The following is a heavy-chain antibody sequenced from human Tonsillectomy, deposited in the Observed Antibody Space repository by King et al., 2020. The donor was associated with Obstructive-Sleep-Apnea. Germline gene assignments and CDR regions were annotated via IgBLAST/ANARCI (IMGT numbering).Heavy chain of an antibody. V-gene: IGHV3-33*06. CDR2: IWYDGSDK. Sequence: QVQLVESGGGVVQPGRSLRLSCAASGFTFSSYGMHWVRQAPGKGLEWVALIWYDGSDKYYADSVKGRFTISRDNSKNTLYLQMNSLRAEDTAVYYCAKEKTYCSSSCPLDYWGQGTLVTVSS. D-gene: IGHD2-2*01. CDR3: AKEKTYCSSSCPLDY. CDR1: GFTFSSYG. J-gene: IGHJ4*02.